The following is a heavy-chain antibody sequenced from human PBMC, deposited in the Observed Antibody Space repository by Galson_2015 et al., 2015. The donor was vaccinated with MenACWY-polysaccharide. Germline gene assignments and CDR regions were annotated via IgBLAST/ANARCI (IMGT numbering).Heavy chain of an antibody. D-gene: IGHD3-22*01. Sequence: SLRLSCAASGFTLSNFWMSWVGKAPGRGLEGVANKKQHGSGEDYLDSVKGRFTMSRDDAKNSLYLQMNSLTAEDTAVYYCARNDNVMDVWGQGTTVTVSS. V-gene: IGHV3-7*03. CDR2: KKQHGSGE. J-gene: IGHJ6*02. CDR1: GFTLSNFW. CDR3: ARNDNVMDV.